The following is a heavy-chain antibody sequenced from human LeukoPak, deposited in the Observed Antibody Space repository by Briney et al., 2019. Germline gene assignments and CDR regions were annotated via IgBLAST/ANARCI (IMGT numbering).Heavy chain of an antibody. CDR2: IRYDGSNK. D-gene: IGHD3-10*01. Sequence: PGGSLRLSCAASGFTFSSYGMHWVRQAPGKGLEWVAFIRYDGSNKYYADSVKGRFTISRDNSKNTLYLQMNSLRAEDTAVYYCARDRPAMVGGVIGAFDIWGQGTMVTVSS. CDR1: GFTFSSYG. J-gene: IGHJ3*02. V-gene: IGHV3-30*02. CDR3: ARDRPAMVGGVIGAFDI.